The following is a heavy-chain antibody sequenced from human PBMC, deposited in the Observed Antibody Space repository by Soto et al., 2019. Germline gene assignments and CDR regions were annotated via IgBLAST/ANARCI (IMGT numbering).Heavy chain of an antibody. CDR2: IIPILGIA. CDR3: ARDSSGYYDSSGEFDY. V-gene: IGHV1-69*04. D-gene: IGHD3-22*01. Sequence: ASVKVSCKASGGTFSSYTISWVRQAPGQGLEWMGRIIPILGIANYAQKFQGRVTITADKSTSTAYMELSSLRSEDTAVYYCARDSSGYYDSSGEFDYWGQGTLVTVSS. CDR1: GGTFSSYT. J-gene: IGHJ4*02.